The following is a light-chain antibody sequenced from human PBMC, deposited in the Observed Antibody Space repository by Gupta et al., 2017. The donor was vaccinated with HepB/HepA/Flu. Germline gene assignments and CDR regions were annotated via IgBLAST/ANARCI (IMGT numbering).Light chain of an antibody. J-gene: IGKJ4*01. V-gene: IGKV2-30*01. CDR2: KVS. CDR3: MQASHWPLT. Sequence: VVMTQSPLSLTVTLGQPASISCRSSQGLVYSDGNTYLSWFQQRPGHSPRRLIYKVSDRDSGVPDIFSGSGSGNVYTLRISRVEADDVGIYYCMQASHWPLTFGGGTKVEIK. CDR1: QGLVYSDGNTY.